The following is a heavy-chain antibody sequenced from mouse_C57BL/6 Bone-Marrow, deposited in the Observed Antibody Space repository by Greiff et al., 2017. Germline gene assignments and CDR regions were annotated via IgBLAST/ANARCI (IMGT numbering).Heavy chain of an antibody. D-gene: IGHD2-3*01. CDR2: INPSSGYT. CDR1: GYTFTSYW. CDR3: ARPYDGYYGFDY. J-gene: IGHJ2*01. V-gene: IGHV1-7*01. Sequence: QVHVKQSGAELAKPGASVKLSCKASGYTFTSYWMHWVKQRPGQGLEWIGYINPSSGYTKYNQKFKDKATLTADKSSSTAYMQLSSLTYEDSAVYYCARPYDGYYGFDYWGQGTTLTVSS.